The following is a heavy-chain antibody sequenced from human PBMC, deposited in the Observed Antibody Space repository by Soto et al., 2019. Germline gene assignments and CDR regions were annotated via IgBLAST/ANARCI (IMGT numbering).Heavy chain of an antibody. D-gene: IGHD4-17*01. Sequence: ASVKASCKASGYTFTSYAINSVRQAYGQGLEWMGWMNPNSGNTGYAQKFQGRVTMTRNTSISTAYMELSSLRSEDTAVYYCAREMTTVTTFSYSYGMAVWGQGTTVTVSS. V-gene: IGHV1-8*01. CDR2: MNPNSGNT. CDR1: GYTFTSYA. J-gene: IGHJ6*02. CDR3: AREMTTVTTFSYSYGMAV.